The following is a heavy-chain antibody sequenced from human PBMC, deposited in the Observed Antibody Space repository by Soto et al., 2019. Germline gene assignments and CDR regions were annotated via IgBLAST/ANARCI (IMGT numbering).Heavy chain of an antibody. J-gene: IGHJ6*02. CDR3: ARAPLGNFWSGYDTPYYYYGMDV. CDR1: GGTFSSYA. Sequence: QVQLVQSGAEVKKPGSSVKVSCKASGGTFSSYAISWVRQAPGQGLEWMGGIIPIFGTANYAQKFQGRVKITADKSTSTAYMELSSLRSEDTAVYYCARAPLGNFWSGYDTPYYYYGMDVWGQGTTVTVAS. CDR2: IIPIFGTA. V-gene: IGHV1-69*06. D-gene: IGHD3-3*01.